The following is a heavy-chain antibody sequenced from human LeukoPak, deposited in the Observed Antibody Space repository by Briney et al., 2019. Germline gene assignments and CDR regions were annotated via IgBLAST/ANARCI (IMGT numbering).Heavy chain of an antibody. CDR1: GFTFSSYA. Sequence: GGSLRLSCSASGFTFSSYAMHWVRQAPGKGLEYVSAISSNGGSTYYADSVKGRFTISRDNSKNTLYLQMSSLRAEDTAVYYCARGDFKGEPRSGFDSWGQGTLVTVSS. CDR3: ARGDFKGEPRSGFDS. D-gene: IGHD1-14*01. V-gene: IGHV3-64D*06. CDR2: ISSNGGST. J-gene: IGHJ4*02.